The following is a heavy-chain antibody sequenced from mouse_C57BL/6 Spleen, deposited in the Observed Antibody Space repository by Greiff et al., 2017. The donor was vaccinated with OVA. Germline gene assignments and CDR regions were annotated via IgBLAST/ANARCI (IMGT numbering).Heavy chain of an antibody. CDR3: ASRDYYSNYHAMDY. V-gene: IGHV1-9*01. Sequence: LQQSGAELMKPGASVKLSCKATGYTFTGYWIEWVKQRPGHGLEWIGEILPGSGSTNYNEKFKGKATFTADTSSNTAYMQLSSLTTEDSAIYYCASRDYYSNYHAMDYWGQGTSVTVSS. CDR2: ILPGSGST. CDR1: GYTFTGYW. D-gene: IGHD2-5*01. J-gene: IGHJ4*01.